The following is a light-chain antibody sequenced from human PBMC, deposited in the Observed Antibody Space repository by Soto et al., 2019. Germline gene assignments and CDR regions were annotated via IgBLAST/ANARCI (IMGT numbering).Light chain of an antibody. Sequence: DIVMTQSPDSLAVSLGERATINCKSSQSVLYTSNNRNYLAWYQQKPGQPPKLLISWASTRESGVPDRFSGSGSGKDFTLAISSLQAEDVAVYYCQQYYDTLQWTFGQGTKVEIK. CDR3: QQYYDTLQWT. J-gene: IGKJ1*01. V-gene: IGKV4-1*01. CDR2: WAS. CDR1: QSVLYTSNNRNY.